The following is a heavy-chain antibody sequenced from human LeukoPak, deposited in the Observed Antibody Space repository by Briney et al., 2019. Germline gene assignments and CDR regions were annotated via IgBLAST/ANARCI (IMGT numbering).Heavy chain of an antibody. J-gene: IGHJ4*02. V-gene: IGHV4-39*01. CDR3: ARRGDGYNSPRFDY. Sequence: SETLSLTCTVSGGSISSSSYYWGWIRQPPGKGLEWIGSIYYIGSTYYNPSLTSRVTIHVDTSKNQFYLKLSSVTAEDTAVYYCARRGDGYNSPRFDYWGRGTLVTVSS. CDR2: IYYIGST. CDR1: GGSISSSSYY. D-gene: IGHD5-24*01.